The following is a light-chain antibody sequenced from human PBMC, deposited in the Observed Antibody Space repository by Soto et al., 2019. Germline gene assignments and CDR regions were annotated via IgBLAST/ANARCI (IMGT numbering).Light chain of an antibody. J-gene: IGKJ1*01. CDR1: QSIGDW. Sequence: DIQMTQFPSTLSASVGDRVTITCRASQSIGDWLAWYQQKPGKGPKLLIYRASSLERGVPSRFSGSGSGTEFTLTISSLQPEDLATYHCQRFDTYAVGQGTKVDI. CDR2: RAS. V-gene: IGKV1-5*03. CDR3: QRFDTYA.